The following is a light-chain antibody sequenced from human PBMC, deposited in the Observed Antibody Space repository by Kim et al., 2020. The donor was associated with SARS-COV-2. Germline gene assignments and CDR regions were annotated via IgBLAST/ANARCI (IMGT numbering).Light chain of an antibody. J-gene: IGKJ1*01. CDR3: QEYKRDRWT. Sequence: DIQMTQSPSTLSTSVGDRVTITCRASQSINIWLAWYQQKPGKAPNLLIYDASILESGVPSRFSGSGSGTQFTLTISNLPPDDFATIHCQEYKRDRWTFGQGTTVEIK. CDR2: DAS. CDR1: QSINIW. V-gene: IGKV1-5*01.